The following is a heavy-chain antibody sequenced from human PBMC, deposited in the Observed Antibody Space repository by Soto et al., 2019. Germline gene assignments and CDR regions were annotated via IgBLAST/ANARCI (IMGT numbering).Heavy chain of an antibody. V-gene: IGHV1-69*01. Sequence: QVQLVQSGTEVKKPGSSVKVSCEASGGTFTSSTISWVRQAPGQGLEWMGGISPLFGTTNYAQKFQGRVTITADGSSGTAYMELKSLKFDDTAVYFCAGGKSSGGWYFDLWGRGTLVTVSS. D-gene: IGHD3-16*01. CDR1: GGTFTSST. J-gene: IGHJ2*01. CDR3: AGGKSSGGWYFDL. CDR2: ISPLFGTT.